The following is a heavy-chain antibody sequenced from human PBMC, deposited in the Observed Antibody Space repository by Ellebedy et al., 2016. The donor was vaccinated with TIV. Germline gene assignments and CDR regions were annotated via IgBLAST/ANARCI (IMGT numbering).Heavy chain of an antibody. V-gene: IGHV3-74*01. CDR3: ARDGDDFNFDY. D-gene: IGHD5-24*01. J-gene: IGHJ4*02. CDR1: GFTFSSRW. CDR2: IKGDATNT. Sequence: LSLTCAASGFTFSSRWMHWVRQAPGKGLVWVSRIKGDATNTIYADSVKGRFTISRDNAKNTLYLQMNSLGAEDTAMYYCARDGDDFNFDYWGQGTLVTVSS.